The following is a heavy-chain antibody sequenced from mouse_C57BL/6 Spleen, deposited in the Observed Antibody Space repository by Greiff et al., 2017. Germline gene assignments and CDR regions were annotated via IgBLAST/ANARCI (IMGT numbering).Heavy chain of an antibody. V-gene: IGHV1-55*01. J-gene: IGHJ4*01. D-gene: IGHD3-1*01. CDR1: GYTFTSYW. CDR2: IYPGSGST. Sequence: QVQLQQPGAELVKPGASVKMSCKASGYTFTSYWITWVKQRPGQGLEWIGDIYPGSGSTNYNEKFKSKATLTVDTSSSTAYMQLSSLTSEYSAVYYCARRGYPYARDYWGQGTSVTVSS. CDR3: ARRGYPYARDY.